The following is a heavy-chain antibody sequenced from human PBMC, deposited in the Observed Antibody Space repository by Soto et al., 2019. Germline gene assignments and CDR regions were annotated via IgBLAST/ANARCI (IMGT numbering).Heavy chain of an antibody. J-gene: IGHJ5*02. Sequence: NPSETLSLTCTVSGGSTSSGDYYWSWIRQPPGKGLEWVAYIFYSGSTYYNPSLKSRVTISVDTSKNQFSLKLSSVTAADTAVYYCAGGRLGYCSSSSCYWFDPWGQGTRVTVSS. D-gene: IGHD2-2*01. CDR3: AGGRLGYCSSSSCYWFDP. V-gene: IGHV4-30-4*01. CDR1: GGSTSSGDYY. CDR2: IFYSGST.